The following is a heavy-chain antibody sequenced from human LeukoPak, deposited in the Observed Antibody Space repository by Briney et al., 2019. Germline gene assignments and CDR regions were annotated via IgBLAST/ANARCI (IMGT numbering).Heavy chain of an antibody. CDR1: GVTPDGYT. D-gene: IGHD3-22*01. J-gene: IGHJ3*02. V-gene: IGHV3-9*02. Sequence: GRSLRLSCAASGVTPDGYTMHWVRQAPGKGLEWVSGISWNSGSIGYADSVKGRFTISRDNAKNSLYLQMNSLRAEDTALYYCAKATTRIPMIVPAFDIWGQGTMVTVSS. CDR2: ISWNSGSI. CDR3: AKATTRIPMIVPAFDI.